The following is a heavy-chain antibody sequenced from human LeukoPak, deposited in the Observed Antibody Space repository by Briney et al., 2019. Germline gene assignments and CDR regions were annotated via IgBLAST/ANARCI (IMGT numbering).Heavy chain of an antibody. J-gene: IGHJ4*02. CDR2: ISDDGSRQ. CDR3: VKDRTGTYTLDY. D-gene: IGHD3-10*01. V-gene: IGHV3-30-3*01. CDR1: GFTFSNYA. Sequence: GRSLRLSCAATGFTFSNYAIHWGRQAPGKGLEWVAFISDDGSRQHYADSVKGRFTISRDNSKNTLNLQMDSLRAEDTAVYYCVKDRTGTYTLDYWGQGTLVTVSS.